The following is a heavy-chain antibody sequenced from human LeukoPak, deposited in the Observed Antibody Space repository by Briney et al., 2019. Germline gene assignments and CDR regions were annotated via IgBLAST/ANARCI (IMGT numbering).Heavy chain of an antibody. Sequence: PGGSLRLSCAASGFTFSSYNMNWVRQAPGKGLEWVSSITSGSSYIYYADSVKGRFTISRDNAKNSLYLQMNSLRAEDTAVYYCARAYTVTTPFDYWGQGTLVTVSS. V-gene: IGHV3-21*01. CDR1: GFTFSSYN. J-gene: IGHJ4*02. CDR3: ARAYTVTTPFDY. D-gene: IGHD4-17*01. CDR2: ITSGSSYI.